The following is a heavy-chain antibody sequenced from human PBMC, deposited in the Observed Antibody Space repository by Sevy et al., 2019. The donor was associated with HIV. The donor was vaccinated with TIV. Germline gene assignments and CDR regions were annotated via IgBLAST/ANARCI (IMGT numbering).Heavy chain of an antibody. CDR1: DGSISSHY. D-gene: IGHD1-1*01. J-gene: IGHJ4*02. CDR3: ARLLRYIPCFDY. CDR2: IYYSGST. V-gene: IGHV4-59*11. Sequence: SETLSLTCTVSDGSISSHYWSWVRQPPGMGLQWIGYIYYSGSTNYNPSLKSRVTMSLDTSKNQFSLKLSSVTAADTAVYYCARLLRYIPCFDYWGQGALVTVSS.